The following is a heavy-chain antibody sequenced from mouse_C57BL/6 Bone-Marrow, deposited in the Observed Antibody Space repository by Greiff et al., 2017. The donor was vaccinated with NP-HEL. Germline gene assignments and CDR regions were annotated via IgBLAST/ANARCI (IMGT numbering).Heavy chain of an antibody. CDR2: IHPNSGST. D-gene: IGHD2-12*01. CDR1: GYTFTSYW. CDR3: ASPPLNCYDAFHYFYY. V-gene: IGHV1-64*01. J-gene: IGHJ2*01. Sequence: QVQLQQSGAELVKPGASVKLSCKASGYTFTSYWMHWVQQRPGQGLEWIGMIHPNSGSTNYNEKFKRKATLTVDKSSSTAYMQLISLTSEDSAVYYCASPPLNCYDAFHYFYYWGQGTTLPVSS.